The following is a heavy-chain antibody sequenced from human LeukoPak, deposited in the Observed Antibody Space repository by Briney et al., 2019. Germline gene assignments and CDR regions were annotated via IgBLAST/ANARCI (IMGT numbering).Heavy chain of an antibody. Sequence: SETLSLTCTVSGGSISSYYWSWIRQPPGKGLEWIGYIYYSGSTNYNPPLKSRVTISVDTSKNQFSLKLSSVTAADTAVYYCARGGYSSPSYDFWGQGTLVTVSS. D-gene: IGHD5-18*01. J-gene: IGHJ4*02. CDR3: ARGGYSSPSYDF. V-gene: IGHV4-59*01. CDR2: IYYSGST. CDR1: GGSISSYY.